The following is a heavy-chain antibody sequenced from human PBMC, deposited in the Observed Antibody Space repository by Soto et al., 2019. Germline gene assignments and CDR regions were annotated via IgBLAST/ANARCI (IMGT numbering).Heavy chain of an antibody. V-gene: IGHV4-59*01. Sequence: FETLSPTRTFPCGSISSFLWGWVPQPPGKGLEWIGYIYYSGSTNYNPSLKSRVTISVDTSKNQFSLKLSSVTAADTAVYYCASHDYAHYGIDVWGQGTTVTVSS. CDR2: IYYSGST. J-gene: IGHJ6*02. CDR1: CGSISSFL. D-gene: IGHD4-17*01. CDR3: ASHDYAHYGIDV.